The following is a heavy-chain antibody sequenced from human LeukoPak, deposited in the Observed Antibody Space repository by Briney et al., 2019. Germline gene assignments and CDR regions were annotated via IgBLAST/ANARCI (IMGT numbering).Heavy chain of an antibody. V-gene: IGHV1-69*05. D-gene: IGHD3-22*01. CDR2: IIPIFGTT. Sequence: ASVKVSCKASGYTFTSYGISWVRQAPGQGLEWMGGIIPIFGTTNYAQKFQGRVTITTDESTSTAYMELSSLRSEDTAVYYCARGLYDSSGYPSDYWGQGTLVTVSS. J-gene: IGHJ4*02. CDR3: ARGLYDSSGYPSDY. CDR1: GYTFTSYG.